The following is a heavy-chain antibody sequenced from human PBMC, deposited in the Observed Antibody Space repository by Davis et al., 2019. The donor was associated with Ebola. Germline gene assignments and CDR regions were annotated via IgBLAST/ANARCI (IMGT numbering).Heavy chain of an antibody. CDR3: ANQREQEPTYYYGMDV. Sequence: GESLKISCAASGFTVSSNYMSWVRQAPGKGLEWVSVIYSGGSTYYADSVKGRFTISRDNSKNTLYLQMNSLRAEDTAVYYCANQREQEPTYYYGMDVWGQGTTVTVSS. J-gene: IGHJ6*02. CDR1: GFTVSSNY. V-gene: IGHV3-53*01. CDR2: IYSGGST. D-gene: IGHD1-14*01.